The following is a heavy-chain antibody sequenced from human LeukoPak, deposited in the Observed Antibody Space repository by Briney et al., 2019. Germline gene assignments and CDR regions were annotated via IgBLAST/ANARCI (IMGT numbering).Heavy chain of an antibody. Sequence: PSETLSLTCTVSGGSISSSSYYWGWIRQPPGKGLEWIGEINHSGSTNYNPSLKSRVTISVDTSKNQFSLKLSSVTAADTAVYYCARLRKYYGSGSYYFEARPKYYYYYYMNVWGKGTTVTISS. V-gene: IGHV4-39*07. CDR1: GGSISSSSYY. CDR2: INHSGST. CDR3: ARLRKYYGSGSYYFEARPKYYYYYYMNV. D-gene: IGHD3-10*01. J-gene: IGHJ6*03.